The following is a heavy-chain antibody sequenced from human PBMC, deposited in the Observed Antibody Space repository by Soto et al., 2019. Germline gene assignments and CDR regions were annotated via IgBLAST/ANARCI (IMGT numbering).Heavy chain of an antibody. CDR3: ARGGEYSSSGTYGMDV. CDR2: IYYSGST. CDR1: GGSISSGDYY. V-gene: IGHV4-30-4*01. J-gene: IGHJ6*02. Sequence: PSETLSLTCTVSGGSISSGDYYWSWIRQPPGKSLEWIGYIYYSGSTYYNPSLKSRVTISVDTSKNQFSLKLSSVTAADTAVYYCARGGEYSSSGTYGMDVWGQGTTVTVSS. D-gene: IGHD6-6*01.